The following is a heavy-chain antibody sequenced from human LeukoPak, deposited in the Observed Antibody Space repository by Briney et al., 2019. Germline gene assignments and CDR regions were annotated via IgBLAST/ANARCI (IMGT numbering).Heavy chain of an antibody. CDR2: INPSGGST. J-gene: IGHJ6*02. D-gene: IGHD6-19*01. CDR1: GYTFTSYY. V-gene: IGHV1-46*01. Sequence: ASVKVSCKASGYTFTSYYMHWVRQAPGQGLEWMGIINPSGGSTSYAQKLQGRVTMTRDTSTSTVYMGLSSLRSEDTAVYYCARDVPYSSGWSYYYYYGMDVWGQGTTVTVSS. CDR3: ARDVPYSSGWSYYYYYGMDV.